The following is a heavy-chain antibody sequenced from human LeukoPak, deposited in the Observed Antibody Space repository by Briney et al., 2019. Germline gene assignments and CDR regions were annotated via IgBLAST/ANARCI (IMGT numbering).Heavy chain of an antibody. CDR1: GFTFSSYS. J-gene: IGHJ4*02. CDR3: ARDPTVHYGDHRLWDY. V-gene: IGHV3-21*01. D-gene: IGHD4-17*01. Sequence: GGSLRLSCVASGFTFSSYSMNWVRQAPGKGLEWLSSISGSSNYIYYADSMKGRFTISRDNAKNSLYLQMNSLRAEDTAVYYCARDPTVHYGDHRLWDYWGQGTLVTVSS. CDR2: ISGSSNYI.